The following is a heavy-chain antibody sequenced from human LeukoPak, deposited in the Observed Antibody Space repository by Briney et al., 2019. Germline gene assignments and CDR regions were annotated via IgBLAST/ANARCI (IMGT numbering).Heavy chain of an antibody. D-gene: IGHD3-10*01. V-gene: IGHV3-7*01. J-gene: IGHJ4*02. CDR3: ARVVPPLYYFDY. CDR1: GFTFSSSW. CDR2: TKHDGSEE. Sequence: GGSLRLSCAASGFTFSSSWMSWVRQAPGKGLEWVANTKHDGSEEYYVDSVKGRFTISRDNAKSSLYLQFNSLRAEDTAVYFCARVVPPLYYFDYWGQGALVTVSS.